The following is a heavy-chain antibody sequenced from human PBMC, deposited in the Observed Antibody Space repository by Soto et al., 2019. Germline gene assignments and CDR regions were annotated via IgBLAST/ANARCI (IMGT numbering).Heavy chain of an antibody. CDR3: ARGCAGGDCYTFLGP. CDR1: GYTFTSYG. Sequence: ASVKVSCKASGYTFTSYGISCVRQAPGQGLEWMGWISAYNGNTNYAQKLQGRVTMTTDTSTSTAYMEPRSLRSDDTAVYYCARGCAGGDCYTFLGPWGQGTLVTVSS. D-gene: IGHD2-21*02. V-gene: IGHV1-18*01. J-gene: IGHJ5*02. CDR2: ISAYNGNT.